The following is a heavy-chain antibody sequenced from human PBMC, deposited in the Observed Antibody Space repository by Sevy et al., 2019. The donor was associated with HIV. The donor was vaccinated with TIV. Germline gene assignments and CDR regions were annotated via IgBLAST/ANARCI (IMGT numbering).Heavy chain of an antibody. CDR1: GFTFSTYA. D-gene: IGHD3-22*01. V-gene: IGHV3-64*01. Sequence: GGSLRLSCAASGFTFSTYAMYWVRQAPGKGLEYVSAISGGGGNTYYGTSVNGRFTVSRDNAKNTLYLQMGSLRAEDMAVYSCARKYHDTSGYPRYSMDVWGQGTTVTVSS. J-gene: IGHJ6*02. CDR2: ISGGGGNT. CDR3: ARKYHDTSGYPRYSMDV.